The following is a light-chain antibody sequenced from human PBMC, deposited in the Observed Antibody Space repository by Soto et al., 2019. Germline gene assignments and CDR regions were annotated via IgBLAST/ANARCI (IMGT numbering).Light chain of an antibody. J-gene: IGLJ1*01. CDR3: CSYAGTFYV. V-gene: IGLV2-11*01. Sequence: QSALTQPRSVSGSPGQSVTISCTGTSSDFGGYNFVPWYQQHPGKAPKLMIYDVSERPSGVPDRFSGSKSGNTASLTISGLQAEDEADYYCCSYAGTFYVFGTGTKVTVL. CDR1: SSDFGGYNF. CDR2: DVS.